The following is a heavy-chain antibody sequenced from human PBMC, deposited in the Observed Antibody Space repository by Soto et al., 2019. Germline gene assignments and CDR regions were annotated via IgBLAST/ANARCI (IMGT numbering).Heavy chain of an antibody. CDR1: GDSIGTTHSY. D-gene: IGHD2-8*01. CDR3: ARHEGNGNVWPLDY. CDR2: IHYSGST. Sequence: PSETLSLTCTVSGDSIGTTHSYWAWIRQSPGKGLEWIGNIHYSGSTYYMPSLRSRVTLSVDTSKNQFSLRLTSVTAEDTAVYYCARHEGNGNVWPLDYWGQGILVTRLL. J-gene: IGHJ4*02. V-gene: IGHV4-39*01.